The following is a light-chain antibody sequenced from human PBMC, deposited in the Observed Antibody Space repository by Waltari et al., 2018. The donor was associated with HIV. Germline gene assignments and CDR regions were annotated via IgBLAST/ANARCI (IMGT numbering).Light chain of an antibody. J-gene: IGLJ2*01. Sequence: HSALTHPPSVSGSPGPSITTSCTASPRDIGTFFSWYQHHPGTAPQPILYPVNRRPSGTSDRFSRSKSGATASLTISGLQIDDEADYYCSSPASMESVTFGGGTHAVAFGGGTHLTV. CDR2: PVN. CDR1: PRDIGTF. CDR3: SSPASMESVTFGGGTHAVA. V-gene: IGLV2-14*01.